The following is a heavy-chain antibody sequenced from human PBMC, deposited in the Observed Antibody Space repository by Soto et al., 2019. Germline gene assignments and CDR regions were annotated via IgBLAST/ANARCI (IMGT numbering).Heavy chain of an antibody. D-gene: IGHD6-19*01. CDR1: EFTFNIYY. Sequence: GGSLRLSCAASEFTFNIYYMNWVRQAPGKGLEWVSDISGSGDSTHYADSVKGRFTVSRDNSKNTLYLQMSSLSAEDTAVYYCAKGFYSSLLWGQGTQVTVSS. V-gene: IGHV3-23*01. CDR3: AKGFYSSLL. CDR2: ISGSGDST. J-gene: IGHJ4*02.